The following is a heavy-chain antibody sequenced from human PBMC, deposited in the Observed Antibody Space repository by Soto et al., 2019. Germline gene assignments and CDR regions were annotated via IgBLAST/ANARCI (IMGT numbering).Heavy chain of an antibody. CDR1: GGSFSGYY. Sequence: PSETRSLTCAVYGGSFSGYYWSWIRQPPGKGLEWIGEINHSGSTNYNPSLKSRVTISVDTSKNQFSLKLSSVTAADTAVYYCARKYYYDSSGYYYGAFDIWGQGTMVTVS. V-gene: IGHV4-34*01. CDR3: ARKYYYDSSGYYYGAFDI. D-gene: IGHD3-22*01. J-gene: IGHJ3*02. CDR2: INHSGST.